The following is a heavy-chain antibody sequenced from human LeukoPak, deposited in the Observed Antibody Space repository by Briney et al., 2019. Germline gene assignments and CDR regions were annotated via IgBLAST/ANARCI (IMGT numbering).Heavy chain of an antibody. Sequence: ASVKVSCKASGCTFSSYAISWVRQAPGQGLEWMGGIIPIFGRANYAQKFQGRVTITTDASMSTAYMALSSLRSEDTAVYYCAMTTVTTWFDPSGQGTLVTVPS. CDR3: AMTTVTTWFDP. D-gene: IGHD4-17*01. CDR2: IIPIFGRA. CDR1: GCTFSSYA. V-gene: IGHV1-69*05. J-gene: IGHJ5*02.